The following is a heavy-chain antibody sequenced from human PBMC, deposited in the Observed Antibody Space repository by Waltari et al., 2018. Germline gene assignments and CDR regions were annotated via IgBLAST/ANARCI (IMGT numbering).Heavy chain of an antibody. J-gene: IGHJ4*02. CDR2: IKQDGSEK. CDR1: GFTFSSYW. D-gene: IGHD3-10*01. V-gene: IGHV3-7*01. Sequence: EVQLVESGGGLVQPGGSLRLSCAASGFTFSSYWMGWVRQAPGKGLEWVANIKQDGSEKYYVDSVKGRFTISRDNAKNSLYLQMNSLRAEDTAVYYCARLRGGYYFDYWGQGTLVTVSS. CDR3: ARLRGGYYFDY.